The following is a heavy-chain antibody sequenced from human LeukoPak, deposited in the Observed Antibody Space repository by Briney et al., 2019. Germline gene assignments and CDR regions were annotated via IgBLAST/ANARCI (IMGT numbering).Heavy chain of an antibody. Sequence: GGSLRLSCAASGFTVSGHYMTWVRQAPGKGPEWVSVTYSGGSTSYADSVKGRFTISRDNSKNTLYLQMNSLRAEDTAVYYCASNSYNSANWFDPWGQGTLVTVSS. D-gene: IGHD5-24*01. V-gene: IGHV3-53*01. CDR1: GFTVSGHY. CDR3: ASNSYNSANWFDP. CDR2: TYSGGST. J-gene: IGHJ5*02.